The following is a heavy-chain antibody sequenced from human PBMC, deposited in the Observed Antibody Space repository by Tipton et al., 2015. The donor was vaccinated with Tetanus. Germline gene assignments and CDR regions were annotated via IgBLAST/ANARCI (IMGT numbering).Heavy chain of an antibody. J-gene: IGHJ4*02. V-gene: IGHV4-59*01. CDR2: IYHSGGT. CDR1: AGSISSYY. D-gene: IGHD5-12*01. Sequence: TLSLTCTVSAGSISSYYWSWIRQPPGKGLEWIGYIYHSGGTNYNPSLKSRVTMSVDTSKNQFSLKLSSVTAADTAVYYCARDPRPPELYSGCGLELNWGQGTLVTVSS. CDR3: ARDPRPPELYSGCGLELN.